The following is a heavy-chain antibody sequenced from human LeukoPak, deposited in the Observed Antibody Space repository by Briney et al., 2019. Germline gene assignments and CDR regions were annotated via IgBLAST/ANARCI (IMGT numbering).Heavy chain of an antibody. Sequence: GASVKVSCKASGYTFTGYYMHWVRQAPGQGLEWMAWINPNSGGPNYAQKFQCRVTMTRDTSISTAYKELSRLRSDDTAVYYCARGVRYYDFWSGSSLNLDYWGQGTLVTVSS. CDR2: INPNSGGP. D-gene: IGHD3-3*01. CDR1: GYTFTGYY. V-gene: IGHV1-2*02. CDR3: ARGVRYYDFWSGSSLNLDY. J-gene: IGHJ4*02.